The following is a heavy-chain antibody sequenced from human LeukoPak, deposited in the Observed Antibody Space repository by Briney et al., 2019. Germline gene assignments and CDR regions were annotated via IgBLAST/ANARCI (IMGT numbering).Heavy chain of an antibody. D-gene: IGHD1-26*01. Sequence: ASETLSLTCTVSGASISSSSYYWGWIRQPPGKGLEWIGSIYFSGSTYYNPSLKSRVTISVDMSKNQFSLKLSSVTAADTAVYYCAREGVGATGHFDYWGQGTLVTVSS. CDR2: IYFSGST. CDR3: AREGVGATGHFDY. CDR1: GASISSSSYY. J-gene: IGHJ4*02. V-gene: IGHV4-39*07.